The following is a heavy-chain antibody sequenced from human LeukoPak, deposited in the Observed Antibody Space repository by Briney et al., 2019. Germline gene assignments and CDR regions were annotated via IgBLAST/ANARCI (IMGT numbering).Heavy chain of an antibody. Sequence: GGSLRLSCAASGFTFSSYSMNWVRQAPGKGLEWVSSISSSSSYIYYADSVKGRFTISRDNAKNSLYLQMNSLRAEDTAVHYCARDPSAVVAATYFDYWGQGTLVTVSS. V-gene: IGHV3-21*01. CDR2: ISSSSSYI. CDR3: ARDPSAVVAATYFDY. J-gene: IGHJ4*02. D-gene: IGHD2-15*01. CDR1: GFTFSSYS.